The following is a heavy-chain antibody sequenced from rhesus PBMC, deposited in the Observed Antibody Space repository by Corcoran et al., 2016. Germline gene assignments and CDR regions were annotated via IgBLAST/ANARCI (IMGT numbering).Heavy chain of an antibody. CDR2: IDGKRAST. Sequence: QVKLQQWGEGLVKPSETLSLTCAVYGGSISGYYWSWISQPPGKGLEWIGNIDGKRASTNHNPSRKNRVNISKDTSKKQVSLKLSSVTAVDTAVYYCARALNWNYYRYWGQGVLVTVSS. V-gene: IGHV4-73*01. D-gene: IGHD1-26*01. J-gene: IGHJ4*01. CDR1: GGSISGYY. CDR3: ARALNWNYYRY.